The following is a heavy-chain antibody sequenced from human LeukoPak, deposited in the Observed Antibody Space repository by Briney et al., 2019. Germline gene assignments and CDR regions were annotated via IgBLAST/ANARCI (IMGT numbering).Heavy chain of an antibody. CDR1: GGSISSSNW. CDR2: IYHSGST. Sequence: PSGTLSLTCAVSGGSISSSNWWSWVRQPPGKGLEWIGEIYHSGSTNYNPSLKSRVTISVDTSKNQFSLKLSSVTAADTAVYYCARLRFLEWSLDAFDIWGQGTMVTVSS. J-gene: IGHJ3*02. CDR3: ARLRFLEWSLDAFDI. D-gene: IGHD3-3*01. V-gene: IGHV4-4*02.